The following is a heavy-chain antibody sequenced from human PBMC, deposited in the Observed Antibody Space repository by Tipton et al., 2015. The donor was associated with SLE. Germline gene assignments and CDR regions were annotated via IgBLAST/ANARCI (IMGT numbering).Heavy chain of an antibody. Sequence: TLSLTCTVSGGSISSCYWSWIRQPPGKGLEWIGYIYNSGSTNYNPSLKSRVTISVDTSKNQFSLKLSSVTAADTAVYYCARQVGGIAVAAHNWFDPWGQGTLVTVSS. CDR2: IYNSGST. J-gene: IGHJ5*02. CDR3: ARQVGGIAVAAHNWFDP. D-gene: IGHD6-19*01. CDR1: GGSISSCY. V-gene: IGHV4-59*08.